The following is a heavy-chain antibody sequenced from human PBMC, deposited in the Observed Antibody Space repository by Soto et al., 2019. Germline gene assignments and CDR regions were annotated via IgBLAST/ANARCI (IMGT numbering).Heavy chain of an antibody. V-gene: IGHV3-48*03. J-gene: IGHJ4*02. Sequence: EVQLVESGGGLVQPGGSLRLSCAASGFTFSSYEMNWVRQAPGKGLEWVSYISSSRSTIYYADSVKGRFTISRDNAKNSLYLQMNRVRAEDTAVYHCARYSSSVSYYFDYWGQGTLVTVSS. CDR2: ISSSRSTI. CDR1: GFTFSSYE. CDR3: ARYSSSVSYYFDY. D-gene: IGHD6-6*01.